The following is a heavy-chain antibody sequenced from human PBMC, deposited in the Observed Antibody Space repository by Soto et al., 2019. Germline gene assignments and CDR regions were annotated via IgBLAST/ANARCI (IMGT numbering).Heavy chain of an antibody. CDR3: ARGNSGYDLFYYYYYYMDV. CDR2: IYYSGST. D-gene: IGHD5-12*01. Sequence: PSETLSLTCTVSGDSISSYYWSWIRQPPGKGLEWIGYIYYSGSTNYNPSLKSRVTISVDTSKNQFSLKLSSVTAADTAVYYCARGNSGYDLFYYYYYYMDVWGKGTTVTVSS. CDR1: GDSISSYY. V-gene: IGHV4-59*08. J-gene: IGHJ6*03.